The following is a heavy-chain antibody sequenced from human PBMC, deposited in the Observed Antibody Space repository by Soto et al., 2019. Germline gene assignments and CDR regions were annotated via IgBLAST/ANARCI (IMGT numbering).Heavy chain of an antibody. Sequence: QVQLVQAGAEVKKTGASVKVSCKASGYTFTSSGISLVRQAPVQGIEWMGWISAYNGNTNYAQKLQGRVTMTTDTSTSAADVELRRLKSDDKSVYYCARACSVDGIDYWGQGTLVTVSS. D-gene: IGHD6-19*01. CDR1: GYTFTSSG. V-gene: IGHV1-18*01. CDR2: ISAYNGNT. J-gene: IGHJ4*02. CDR3: ARACSVDGIDY.